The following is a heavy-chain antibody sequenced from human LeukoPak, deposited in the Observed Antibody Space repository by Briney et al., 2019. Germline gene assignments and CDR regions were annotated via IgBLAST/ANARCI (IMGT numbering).Heavy chain of an antibody. J-gene: IGHJ4*02. CDR2: ISSSSSYI. D-gene: IGHD6-6*01. CDR1: GFTFSSYS. Sequence: GGSLRLSCAASGFTFSSYSMNWVRQAPGKGLECVSSISSSSSYIYYADSVKGRFTISRDNAKNSLYLQMNSLRAEDTAVYYCARAHQYSSSSNYWGQGTLVTVSS. CDR3: ARAHQYSSSSNY. V-gene: IGHV3-21*01.